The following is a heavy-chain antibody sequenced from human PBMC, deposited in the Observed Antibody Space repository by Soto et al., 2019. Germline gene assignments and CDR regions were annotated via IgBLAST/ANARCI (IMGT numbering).Heavy chain of an antibody. CDR2: INDSGIT. CDR1: GGSFSGYY. J-gene: IGHJ6*02. Sequence: QVQLQQWGAEVLKPSETLSLTCVVNGGSFSGYYWRWIRQPPGKGLEWIGVINDSGITDSNPSLESRVTISVAMSKYPFSLKLYSVPAADTAVYHCARGRSSVPDRRGIGYYGLDVWGQGTTVTFSS. CDR3: ARGRSSVPDRRGIGYYGLDV. V-gene: IGHV4-34*01. D-gene: IGHD3-3*01.